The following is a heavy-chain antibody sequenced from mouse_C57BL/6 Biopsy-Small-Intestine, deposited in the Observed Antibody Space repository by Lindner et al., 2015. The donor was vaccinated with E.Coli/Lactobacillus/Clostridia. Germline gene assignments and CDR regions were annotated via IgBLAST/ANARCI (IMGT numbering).Heavy chain of an antibody. CDR3: ARDGYGDYLYFDY. Sequence: VQLQESGPELVKPGASVKMSCKVSGYTFTSYVMHWVKQKPGQGLEWIGYINPYNDGTKYNEKFKGKATLTSDKSPSTAYMELSSLTSEDSAVYYCARDGYGDYLYFDYWGQGTTLTVSS. D-gene: IGHD2-13*01. CDR2: INPYNDGT. J-gene: IGHJ2*01. V-gene: IGHV1-14*01. CDR1: GYTFTSYV.